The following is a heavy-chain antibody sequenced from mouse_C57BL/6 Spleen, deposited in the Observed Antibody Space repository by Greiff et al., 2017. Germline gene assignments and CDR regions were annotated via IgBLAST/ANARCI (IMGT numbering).Heavy chain of an antibody. V-gene: IGHV1-69*01. Sequence: QVQLQQPGAELVMPGASVKLSCKASGYTFTSYWMHWVKQRPGQGLEWIGEIDPSDSYTNYNQKFKGKSTLTVDKSSSTAYMQLSSLTSEDSAVYYCARGGGTAPVFDSWGQGTTLTVSS. CDR3: ARGGGTAPVFDS. D-gene: IGHD3-3*01. CDR1: GYTFTSYW. CDR2: IDPSDSYT. J-gene: IGHJ2*01.